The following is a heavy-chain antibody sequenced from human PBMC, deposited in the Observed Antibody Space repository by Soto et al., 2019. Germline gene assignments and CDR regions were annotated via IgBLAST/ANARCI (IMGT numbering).Heavy chain of an antibody. CDR1: GGSISSYY. Sequence: QVQLQESGPGLVKPSETLSLTCTVSGGSISSYYWSWIRQPPGKGLEWIGYIYYSGSTNYNPSLKSRVTISVDTSKNQFSLKLSSVTAADTAVYYCARGLRGYYYYYMDVWGKGTTVTVSS. D-gene: IGHD4-17*01. CDR3: ARGLRGYYYYYMDV. V-gene: IGHV4-59*01. CDR2: IYYSGST. J-gene: IGHJ6*03.